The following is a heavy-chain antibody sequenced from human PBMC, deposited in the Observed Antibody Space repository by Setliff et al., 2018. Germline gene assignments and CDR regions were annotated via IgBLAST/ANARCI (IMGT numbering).Heavy chain of an antibody. V-gene: IGHV4-39*01. J-gene: IGHJ4*02. CDR3: ARHWDFCGGNCPHNSIDY. CDR1: DVSISSSSFY. CDR2: ISYGGNT. Sequence: SETLSLTCTVSDVSISSSSFYWAWIRQPPGKGLEWIGSISYGGNTYYNPSLNSRVTISADTSKNQFSVRLNSVTAADTAVYYCARHWDFCGGNCPHNSIDYWGRGALVTVSS. D-gene: IGHD2-21*02.